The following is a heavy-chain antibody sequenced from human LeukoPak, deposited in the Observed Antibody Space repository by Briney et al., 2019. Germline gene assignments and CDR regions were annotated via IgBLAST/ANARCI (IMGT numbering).Heavy chain of an antibody. Sequence: ASVKVSCKASGYTFTSYYMHWVRQAPGQGLEWMGIINPSGGSTSYAQKFQGRVTMTRDTSTSTVYMELSSLRSEDTAVYYCARGSRVVVVPAAIRPFAEYFQHWGQGTLVTVSS. CDR3: ARGSRVVVVPAAIRPFAEYFQH. V-gene: IGHV1-46*01. CDR1: GYTFTSYY. CDR2: INPSGGST. D-gene: IGHD2-2*01. J-gene: IGHJ1*01.